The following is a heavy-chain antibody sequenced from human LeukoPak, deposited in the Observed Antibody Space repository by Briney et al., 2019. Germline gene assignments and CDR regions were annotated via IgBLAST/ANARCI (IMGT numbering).Heavy chain of an antibody. CDR2: IYHSGST. Sequence: PSETLSLTCAVSGGSISSSNWWSWVRQPPGKGLEWIGEIYHSGSTNYNPSLKSRVTISVDKSKNQFSLKLSSVTAEDTAVYYCARVDLHLYYYYYYGMDVWGKGTTVTVSS. CDR3: ARVDLHLYYYYYYGMDV. CDR1: GGSISSSNW. V-gene: IGHV4-4*02. D-gene: IGHD4-11*01. J-gene: IGHJ6*04.